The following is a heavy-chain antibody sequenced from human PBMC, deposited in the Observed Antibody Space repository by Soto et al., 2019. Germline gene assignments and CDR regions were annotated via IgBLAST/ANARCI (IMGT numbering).Heavy chain of an antibody. CDR3: ARVPTRGRGVIPHSDAFDI. CDR2: IYYSGST. V-gene: IGHV4-59*01. Sequence: SETLSLPCIPSGGSIASCFSRWIRQPPGKGLEWIGYIYYSGSTNYNPPLKSRVTISVGTSKNQFSLKLSSVTAADTAVYYCARVPTRGRGVIPHSDAFDIWGQGTMVTVSS. D-gene: IGHD3-10*01. J-gene: IGHJ3*02. CDR1: GGSIASCF.